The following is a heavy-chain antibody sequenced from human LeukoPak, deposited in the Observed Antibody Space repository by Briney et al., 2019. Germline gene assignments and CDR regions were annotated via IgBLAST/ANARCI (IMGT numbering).Heavy chain of an antibody. CDR2: IYTSGST. D-gene: IGHD1-26*01. CDR3: ASGWIPGSFGAFDI. J-gene: IGHJ3*02. Sequence: SETLSLTCTVSGGSISSGSYYWSWIRQPAGKGLEWIGRIYTSGSTYYNPSLKSRVTISVDTSKNQFSLKLSSVTAADTAVYYCASGWIPGSFGAFDIWGQGTMVTVSS. V-gene: IGHV4-61*02. CDR1: GGSISSGSYY.